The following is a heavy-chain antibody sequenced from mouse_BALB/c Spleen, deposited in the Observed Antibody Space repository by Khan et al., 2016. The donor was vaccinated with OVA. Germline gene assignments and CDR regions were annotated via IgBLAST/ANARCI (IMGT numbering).Heavy chain of an antibody. Sequence: QPQQSGAEPVRPGALAKASCKASGYNIKDYYIHWVKQRPEQGLERSGGRDPENGNTIYDPKFQGKASIEADTSSNTAYRQPSSLAAEDTAVYYWARDGYSPGVAYWGQGTLVTVSA. V-gene: IGHV14-1*02. CDR3: ARDGYSPGVAY. CDR2: RDPENGNT. J-gene: IGHJ3*01. CDR1: GYNIKDYY. D-gene: IGHD2-3*01.